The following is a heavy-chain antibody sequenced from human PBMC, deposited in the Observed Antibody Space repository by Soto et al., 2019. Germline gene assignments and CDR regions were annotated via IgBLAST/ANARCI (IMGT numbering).Heavy chain of an antibody. CDR3: AKGNWG. D-gene: IGHD3-16*01. Sequence: QVQLVESGGGVVQSGKSLRLSCVTSGFTFSSFGMHWVRQVPSKGLEWVAIISNDGRKEYYADSVRGRFTISRDDFKNTLYLQMNSLRPEDTAVYHCAKGNWGWGQGTQVTVSS. V-gene: IGHV3-30*18. J-gene: IGHJ4*02. CDR2: ISNDGRKE. CDR1: GFTFSSFG.